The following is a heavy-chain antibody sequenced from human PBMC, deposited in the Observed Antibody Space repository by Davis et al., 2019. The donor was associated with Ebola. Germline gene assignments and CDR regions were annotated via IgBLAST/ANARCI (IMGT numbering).Heavy chain of an antibody. V-gene: IGHV1-69*13. Sequence: SVKVSCKASGGTFSSYAISWVRQAPGQGLEWMGGIIPIFGTANYAQKFQGRVTITADESTSTAYMELSSLRSEDTAVYYCARDGIAVAGRNWFDPWGQGTLVTVSS. CDR3: ARDGIAVAGRNWFDP. CDR1: GGTFSSYA. D-gene: IGHD6-19*01. CDR2: IIPIFGTA. J-gene: IGHJ5*02.